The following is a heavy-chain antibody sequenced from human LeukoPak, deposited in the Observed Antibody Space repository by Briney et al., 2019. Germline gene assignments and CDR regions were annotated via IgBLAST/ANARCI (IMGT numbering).Heavy chain of an antibody. CDR1: GYTFSNFG. D-gene: IGHD2-2*01. J-gene: IGHJ4*02. CDR2: ISGNNDNP. Sequence: ASVKVSCKTSGYTFSNFGINWVRQAPGPGLERMGWISGNNDNPNYGQKFQGRFTVTTDSSTSTAYMELRNLRFDDTAVYYCARDGTSTDDYWGQGTLVTVSS. V-gene: IGHV1-18*01. CDR3: ARDGTSTDDY.